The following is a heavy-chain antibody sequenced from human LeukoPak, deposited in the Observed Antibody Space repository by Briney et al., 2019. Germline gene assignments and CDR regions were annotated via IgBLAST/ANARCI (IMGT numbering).Heavy chain of an antibody. Sequence: SETRSLTCTVAGGSISSYYWSWIRQPPGKGREWIGYVYYSGSTNYNPSLKSRVTISGDTSKTQFSLKLSSVTAADTAVYYCPSRYCSSTSCSYDYWGQGTLVIVSS. CDR2: VYYSGST. D-gene: IGHD2-2*01. CDR3: PSRYCSSTSCSYDY. CDR1: GGSISSYY. J-gene: IGHJ4*02. V-gene: IGHV4-59*01.